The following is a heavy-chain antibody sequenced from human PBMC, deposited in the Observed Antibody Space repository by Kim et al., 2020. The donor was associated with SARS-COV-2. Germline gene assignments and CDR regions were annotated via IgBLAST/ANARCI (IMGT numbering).Heavy chain of an antibody. J-gene: IGHJ4*02. CDR1: GGSVSSNNYY. V-gene: IGHV4-39*01. CDR3: ARQTEDTAVVTGNFDY. Sequence: SETLSLTCTVSGGSVSSNNYYWGWIRQTPGKGLEWLGNIFYTGTTYYNRSLKRRVTISVDTSKNQFSLNVSSVTAADTAVYYCARQTEDTAVVTGNFDYWGQGTLVTVSS. D-gene: IGHD5-18*01. CDR2: IFYTGTT.